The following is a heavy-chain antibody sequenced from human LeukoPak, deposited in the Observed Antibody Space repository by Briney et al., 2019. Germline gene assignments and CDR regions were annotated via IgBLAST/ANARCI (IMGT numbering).Heavy chain of an antibody. Sequence: PSETLSLTCAVYGGSFSGYHWTWIRQPPGKGLEWIGEIHYSGRINYNPSLKSRVTISADTSNNHFSLKMNSVTAADTAVYYCSRGTDAYKCGNSWGQGTLVTVSS. D-gene: IGHD5-24*01. CDR3: SRGTDAYKCGNS. V-gene: IGHV4-34*01. CDR1: GGSFSGYH. J-gene: IGHJ4*02. CDR2: IHYSGRI.